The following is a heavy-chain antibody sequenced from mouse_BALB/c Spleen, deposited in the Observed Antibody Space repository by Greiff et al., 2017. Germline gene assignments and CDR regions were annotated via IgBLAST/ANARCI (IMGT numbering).Heavy chain of an antibody. Sequence: EVQLQESGPGLVKPSQSLSLTCTVTGYSITSDYAWNWIRQFPGNKLEWMGYISYSGSTSYNPSLKSRISITRDTSKNQFFLQLNSVTTEDTATYYCASGVPFDYWGQGTTLTVSS. CDR3: ASGVPFDY. V-gene: IGHV3-2*02. J-gene: IGHJ2*01. CDR1: GYSITSDYA. D-gene: IGHD3-1*01. CDR2: ISYSGST.